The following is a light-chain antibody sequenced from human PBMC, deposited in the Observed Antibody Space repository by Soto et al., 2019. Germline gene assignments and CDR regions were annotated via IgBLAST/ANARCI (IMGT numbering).Light chain of an antibody. V-gene: IGLV2-11*01. Sequence: QSALTQPRSVSGSPGQSVTISCTGASSDVGGYNHVSWYQQYPGKAPKPLIYDVSERPSGVPDRFSGSKSGNTASLTISGLQAEDDADYYCCSYAGRSKVFGGGTKLTVL. CDR3: CSYAGRSKV. J-gene: IGLJ2*01. CDR2: DVS. CDR1: SSDVGGYNH.